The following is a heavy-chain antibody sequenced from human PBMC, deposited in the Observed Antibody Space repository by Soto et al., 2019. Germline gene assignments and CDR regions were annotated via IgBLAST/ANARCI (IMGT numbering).Heavy chain of an antibody. D-gene: IGHD6-13*01. J-gene: IGHJ6*02. CDR3: AGLAAADPSPDHHYVMDV. Sequence: SETLSLTCAVSGYSISSGYYWGWIRQPPGKGLEWIGSIYHSGSTYYNPSLKSRVTISVDTSKNKFSLKLSSVTAADTAVYYCAGLAAADPSPDHHYVMDVWGQGTTVPVSS. V-gene: IGHV4-38-2*01. CDR2: IYHSGST. CDR1: GYSISSGYY.